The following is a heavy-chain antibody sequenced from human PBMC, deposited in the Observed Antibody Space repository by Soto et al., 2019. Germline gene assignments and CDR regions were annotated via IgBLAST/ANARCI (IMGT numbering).Heavy chain of an antibody. CDR1: GYTFTGYY. J-gene: IGHJ6*02. D-gene: IGHD6-19*01. CDR2: INPNSGGT. CDR3: AREGIAVVGRSSYYGMDV. Sequence: ASVKVSCKASGYTFTGYYMHWVRQAPGQGLEWMGWINPNSGGTNYAQKFQGRVTMTRDTSISTAYMELSRLRSDDTAVYYCAREGIAVVGRSSYYGMDVWGQGTTVTVSS. V-gene: IGHV1-2*02.